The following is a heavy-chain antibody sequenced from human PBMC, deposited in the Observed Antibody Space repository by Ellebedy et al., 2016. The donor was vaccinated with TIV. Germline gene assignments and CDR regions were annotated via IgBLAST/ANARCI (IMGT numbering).Heavy chain of an antibody. J-gene: IGHJ4*02. CDR3: ARGRGHTNTNFDF. V-gene: IGHV4-59*01. CDR2: IYYSGNT. CDR1: GGSIINNY. D-gene: IGHD2-8*01. Sequence: SETLSLTCTVSGGSIINNYWSWIRQPPGKGLEWIGYIYYSGNTNYNSSLEGRVAISIDTSRSQFSLRLNSVRAADTAVYFCARGRGHTNTNFDFWGQGILVTVSS.